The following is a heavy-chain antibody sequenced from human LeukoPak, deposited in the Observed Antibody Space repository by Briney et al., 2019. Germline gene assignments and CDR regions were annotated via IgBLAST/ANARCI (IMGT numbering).Heavy chain of an antibody. CDR3: AKPDDIRAPRSYFDY. Sequence: GGSLRLSCAASGFTVSSTYMTWVRQAPGKGLEWVSAISGSGGSTYYADSVKGRFTISRDNSKNTLYLQMNSLRAEDTAVYYCAKPDDIRAPRSYFDYWGQGTLVTVSS. D-gene: IGHD3-9*01. CDR1: GFTVSSTY. J-gene: IGHJ4*02. V-gene: IGHV3-23*01. CDR2: ISGSGGST.